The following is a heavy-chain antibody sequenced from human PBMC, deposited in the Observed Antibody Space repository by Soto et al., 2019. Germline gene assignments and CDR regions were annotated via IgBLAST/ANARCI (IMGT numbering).Heavy chain of an antibody. Sequence: GGSLRLSCAAPGFTFSSYGMHWVRQAPGKGLEWVAVIWYDGSNKYYADSVKGRFTISRDNSKNTLYLQMNSLRAEDTAVYYCARADSGYYYYFDYWGQGTLVTVSS. CDR1: GFTFSSYG. D-gene: IGHD3-22*01. CDR2: IWYDGSNK. V-gene: IGHV3-33*01. J-gene: IGHJ4*02. CDR3: ARADSGYYYYFDY.